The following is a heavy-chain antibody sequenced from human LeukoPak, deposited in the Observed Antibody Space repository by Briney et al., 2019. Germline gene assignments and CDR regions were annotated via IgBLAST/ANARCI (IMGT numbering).Heavy chain of an antibody. CDR3: ARDSLYCSSTSCYTAVNYYYYYMDV. Sequence: GGSLRLSCAASGFTFSSYAMSWVRQAPGKGLEWVAVISYDGRNKYYADSVKGRFTISRDNSKNTLYLQMNSLRAEDTAVYYCARDSLYCSSTSCYTAVNYYYYYMDVWGKGTTVTVSS. V-gene: IGHV3-30*04. D-gene: IGHD2-2*02. CDR2: ISYDGRNK. CDR1: GFTFSSYA. J-gene: IGHJ6*03.